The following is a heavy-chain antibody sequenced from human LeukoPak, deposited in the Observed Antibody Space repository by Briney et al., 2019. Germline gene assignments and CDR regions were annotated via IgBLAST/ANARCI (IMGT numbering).Heavy chain of an antibody. CDR3: ARVAYDFWGAYYFDY. Sequence: GGSLRLSCAASGFTFSSYAMHWVRQAPGKGLEWVAVISYDGSNKYYADSVKGRFTISRDNAKNSLYLQMNSLRAEDTAVYYCARVAYDFWGAYYFDYWGQGTLVTVSS. D-gene: IGHD3-3*01. CDR1: GFTFSSYA. J-gene: IGHJ4*02. CDR2: ISYDGSNK. V-gene: IGHV3-30-3*01.